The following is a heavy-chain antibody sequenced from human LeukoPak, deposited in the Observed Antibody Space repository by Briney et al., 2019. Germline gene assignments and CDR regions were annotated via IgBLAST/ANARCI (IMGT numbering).Heavy chain of an antibody. J-gene: IGHJ6*03. CDR3: ARHGLSVPYYYYYYYMDV. CDR2: IYYSGST. V-gene: IGHV4-59*08. CDR1: GGSISSCY. Sequence: SETLSLTCTVSGGSISSCYWSWIRQPPGKGLEWIGYIYYSGSTYYNPSLKSRVTISVDTSKNQFSLKLSSVTAADTAVYYCARHGLSVPYYYYYYYMDVWGKGTTVTVSS. D-gene: IGHD2-2*01.